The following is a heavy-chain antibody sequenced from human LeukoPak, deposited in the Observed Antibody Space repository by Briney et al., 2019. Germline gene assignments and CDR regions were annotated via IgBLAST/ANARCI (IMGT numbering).Heavy chain of an antibody. V-gene: IGHV3-33*01. Sequence: GGSLRLSCAASGFTFSSYGMHWVRQAPGKGLEWVAVIWYDGSNKYYADSVKGRFTISRDNSKNTLYLQMNSLRAEDTAVYYCARDEAYCGGDCYPLYWGQGTLVIVSS. CDR2: IWYDGSNK. CDR3: ARDEAYCGGDCYPLY. CDR1: GFTFSSYG. D-gene: IGHD2-21*02. J-gene: IGHJ4*02.